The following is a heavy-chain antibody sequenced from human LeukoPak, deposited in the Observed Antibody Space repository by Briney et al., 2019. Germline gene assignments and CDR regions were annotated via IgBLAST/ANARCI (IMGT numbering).Heavy chain of an antibody. D-gene: IGHD3-9*01. J-gene: IGHJ6*02. V-gene: IGHV1-8*01. CDR2: MNPNSGNT. CDR1: GYTFTSYD. Sequence: EASVKVSCKASGYTFTSYDINWVRQATGQGLEWMGWMNPNSGNTGYAQKFQGRVTMTRNTSISTAYMELSSLRSEDTAVYYCARVQSERYDIDYYYGMDVWGQGTTVTVCS. CDR3: ARVQSERYDIDYYYGMDV.